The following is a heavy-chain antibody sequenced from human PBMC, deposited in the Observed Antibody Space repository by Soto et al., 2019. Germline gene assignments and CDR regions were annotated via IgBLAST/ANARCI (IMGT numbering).Heavy chain of an antibody. CDR3: ARGQGAAAGHSNFDY. CDR1: GGSISGTTYS. Sequence: LSLTCAVSGGSISGTTYSWSWIRQPPGKGLEWIGYIYDSGNTYYNPSLKSKFSISVDRSKNQFSLKLSSVTAADTAVYYCARGQGAAAGHSNFDYWGQGALVTVSS. CDR2: IYDSGNT. J-gene: IGHJ4*02. D-gene: IGHD6-13*01. V-gene: IGHV4-30-2*01.